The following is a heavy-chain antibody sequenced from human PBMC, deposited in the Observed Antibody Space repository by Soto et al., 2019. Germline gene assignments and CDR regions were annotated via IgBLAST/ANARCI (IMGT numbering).Heavy chain of an antibody. CDR3: ARDPFHYDSSGYYGVY. CDR1: GYTFSSYG. J-gene: IGHJ4*02. Sequence: QVQLVQSGAEVKKPGASVKVSCKASGYTFSSYGITWVRQAPGQGLEWMGWISTYNDNTKYAQKVQGRVTMTTDAYTSTAYMELTRLRSDDTAIYYCARDPFHYDSSGYYGVYWGQGTLVTVSS. CDR2: ISTYNDNT. D-gene: IGHD3-22*01. V-gene: IGHV1-18*01.